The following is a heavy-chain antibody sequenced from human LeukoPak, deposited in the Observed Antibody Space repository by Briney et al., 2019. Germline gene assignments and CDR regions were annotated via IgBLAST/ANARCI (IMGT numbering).Heavy chain of an antibody. CDR3: ASVPTPYSSGWYDYFDY. V-gene: IGHV3-30*04. J-gene: IGHJ4*02. CDR2: ISYDGSNK. CDR1: GFTFSSYA. Sequence: GGSLRLSCAASGFTFSSYAMHWVRQAPGKGLEWVAAISYDGSNKYYADSVKGRFTISRDNSKNTLYLQMNSLRAEDTAVYYCASVPTPYSSGWYDYFDYWGQGTLVTVSS. D-gene: IGHD6-19*01.